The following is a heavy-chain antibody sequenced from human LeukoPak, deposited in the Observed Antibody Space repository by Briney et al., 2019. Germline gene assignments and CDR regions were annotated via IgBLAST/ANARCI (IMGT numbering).Heavy chain of an antibody. CDR2: IRNDETEI. J-gene: IGHJ4*02. Sequence: QSGGSLRLSCAAPGFPFNAYNIHWIRQAPGRGLEWVSFIRNDETEIHYADFAKGRFTISRDKSKNSVYLEMNSLRPDDTALYYCAKDGGRYRFDFWGQGTMVTVSS. CDR3: AKDGGRYRFDF. V-gene: IGHV3-30*02. CDR1: GFPFNAYN. D-gene: IGHD3-16*02.